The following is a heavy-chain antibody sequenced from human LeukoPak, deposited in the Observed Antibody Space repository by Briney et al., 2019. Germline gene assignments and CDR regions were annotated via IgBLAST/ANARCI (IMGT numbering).Heavy chain of an antibody. J-gene: IGHJ6*02. D-gene: IGHD2-2*01. CDR3: ARDLGYCSSTSCYHYGMDV. CDR1: GFTFSSYG. V-gene: IGHV3-33*01. Sequence: PGRSLRLSCAASGFTFSSYGMHWVRQAPGKGLEWVAVIWYDGSNKYYADSVKGRFTISRDNSKNTLHLQMNSLRAEDTAVYYCARDLGYCSSTSCYHYGMDVWGQGTTVTVSS. CDR2: IWYDGSNK.